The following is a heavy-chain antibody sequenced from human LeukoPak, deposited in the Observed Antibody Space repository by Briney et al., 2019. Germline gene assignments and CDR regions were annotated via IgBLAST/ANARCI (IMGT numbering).Heavy chain of an antibody. J-gene: IGHJ4*02. D-gene: IGHD3-22*01. CDR2: TSGSGGST. CDR1: GFTFSSYA. CDR3: AKDYYDSSGYQGSYYFDY. Sequence: GGSLRLSCAASGFTFSSYAMSWVRQAPGKGLEWVSATSGSGGSTYYADSVKGRFTISRDNSKNTLYLQMNSLRAEDTAVYYCAKDYYDSSGYQGSYYFDYWGQGTLVTVSS. V-gene: IGHV3-23*01.